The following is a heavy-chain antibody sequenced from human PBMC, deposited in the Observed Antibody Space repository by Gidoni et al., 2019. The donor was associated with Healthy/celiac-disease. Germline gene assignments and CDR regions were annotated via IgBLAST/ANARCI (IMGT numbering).Heavy chain of an antibody. J-gene: IGHJ3*02. CDR3: ARIGYNSSVFDI. V-gene: IGHV2-26*01. CDR2: IFSNDEK. D-gene: IGHD6-6*01. CDR1: GASLSNARMG. Sequence: QVTLQESGPVLVKSTATLPLSCTDSGASLSNARMGVSLIRRPPGKALEWLAHIFSNDEKSYSTSLKSRLTISKDTSKSQVVLTMTNMDPVDTAAYYCARIGYNSSVFDIWGQGTMVTVSS.